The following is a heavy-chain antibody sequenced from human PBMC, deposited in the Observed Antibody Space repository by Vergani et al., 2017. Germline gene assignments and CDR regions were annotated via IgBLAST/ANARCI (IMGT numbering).Heavy chain of an antibody. D-gene: IGHD2-2*02. J-gene: IGHJ6*02. Sequence: QVQLVQSGAEVKKPGASVKVSCKASGYTFTSYYMHWVRQAPGQGLEWMGIINPSGGSTSYAQKFQGRVTMTRDTSTSTIYMELSSLRSGDTAVYYCARDLSVLGYCSSTSCYNGMDVWGQGTTVTVSS. CDR3: ARDLSVLGYCSSTSCYNGMDV. CDR1: GYTFTSYY. V-gene: IGHV1-46*03. CDR2: INPSGGST.